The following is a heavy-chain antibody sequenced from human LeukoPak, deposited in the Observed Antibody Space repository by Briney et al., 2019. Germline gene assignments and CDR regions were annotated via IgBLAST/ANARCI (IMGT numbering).Heavy chain of an antibody. V-gene: IGHV1-2*02. CDR3: ARGRRILGGPENAGDFFDY. Sequence: EASVKVSCKASGNTFTDYYLLWVRQAPGQGLEWMGWIKTNSGATDYAQNFEARVTMTRDTSSGTAYLDLSSLTSDDTAVYYCARGRRILGGPENAGDFFDYWGHGTLVIVSS. CDR1: GNTFTDYY. J-gene: IGHJ4*01. CDR2: IKTNSGAT. D-gene: IGHD3-16*01.